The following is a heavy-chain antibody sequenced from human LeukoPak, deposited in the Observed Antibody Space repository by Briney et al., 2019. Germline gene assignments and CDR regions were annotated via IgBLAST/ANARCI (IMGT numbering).Heavy chain of an antibody. V-gene: IGHV5-51*01. D-gene: IGHD4/OR15-4a*01. CDR3: AFRGPRLYDAFDI. CDR2: IYPGDSDT. Sequence: GESLKISCEGSGYSFTSYWIGWVRQMPGKGLEWMGIIYPGDSDTRYSPSFQGQVTISADKSISTAYLQWSSLKASDTAMYYCAFRGPRLYDAFDIWGQGTMVTVSS. J-gene: IGHJ3*02. CDR1: GYSFTSYW.